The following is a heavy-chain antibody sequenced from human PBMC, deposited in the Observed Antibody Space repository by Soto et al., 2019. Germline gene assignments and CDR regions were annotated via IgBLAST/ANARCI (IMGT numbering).Heavy chain of an antibody. D-gene: IGHD1-26*01. Sequence: ASVKVSCKASGYTFTSYGISWVRQAPGQGLEWMGWISPYSGGTNYAQKFQGWVTMTTDTSTSTAYMELSRLRSDDTAVYYCARDEGELGPFDYWGQGTLVTVSS. V-gene: IGHV1-18*01. CDR2: ISPYSGGT. CDR1: GYTFTSYG. CDR3: ARDEGELGPFDY. J-gene: IGHJ4*02.